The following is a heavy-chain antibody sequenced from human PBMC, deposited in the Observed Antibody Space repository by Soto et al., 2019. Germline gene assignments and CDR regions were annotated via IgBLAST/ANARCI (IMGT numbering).Heavy chain of an antibody. CDR1: GFTFSSFA. CDR3: AKDSSIVVVTATQGAEYFQH. J-gene: IGHJ1*01. V-gene: IGHV3-23*01. Sequence: PGGSLRLSCAASGFTFSSFAMSWVRQAPGKGLEWVSAISGSGGSTYYADSVKGRFTISRDNSKNTLYLQMNSLRAEDTAVYYCAKDSSIVVVTATQGAEYFQHWGQGTLVTVSS. CDR2: ISGSGGST. D-gene: IGHD2-21*02.